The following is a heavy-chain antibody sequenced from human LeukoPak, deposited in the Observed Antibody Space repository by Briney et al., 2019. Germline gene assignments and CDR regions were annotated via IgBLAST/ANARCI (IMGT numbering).Heavy chain of an antibody. Sequence: GPSVKVSCKASGYTFTSYGISWVRQAPGQGLEWMGWISAYNGNTNYAQKLQGRVTMTTDTSTSTAYMELRSLRSDDTAVYYCARVQGLTVNYCSSTSCYTRRRGVWVPTDYWGQGTLVTVSS. CDR1: GYTFTSYG. V-gene: IGHV1-18*01. D-gene: IGHD2-2*02. CDR2: ISAYNGNT. J-gene: IGHJ4*02. CDR3: ARVQGLTVNYCSSTSCYTRRRGVWVPTDY.